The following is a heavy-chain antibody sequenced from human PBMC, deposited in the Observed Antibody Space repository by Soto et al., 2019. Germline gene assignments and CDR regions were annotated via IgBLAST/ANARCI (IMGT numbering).Heavy chain of an antibody. CDR3: AKDRGGKGADAFDI. CDR1: GFTFSSYG. D-gene: IGHD2-15*01. V-gene: IGHV3-30*18. CDR2: ISYDGSNK. Sequence: QVQLVASGGGVVQPGRSLRLSCAASGFTFSSYGMHWVRQAPGKGLEWVAVISYDGSNKYYADSVKGRFTISRDNSKNTLYLQMNSLRAEDTAVYYCAKDRGGKGADAFDIWGQWTMVTVSS. J-gene: IGHJ3*02.